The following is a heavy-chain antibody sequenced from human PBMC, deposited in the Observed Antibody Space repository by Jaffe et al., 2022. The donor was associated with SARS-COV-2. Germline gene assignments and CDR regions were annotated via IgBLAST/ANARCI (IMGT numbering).Heavy chain of an antibody. CDR2: VGGAGET. Sequence: EVHLLESGGGSVQPGGSLRLSCEGSGFTFSSYGMNWVRQAPGKGPEWVSHVGGAGETWYADSVKGRFTISRDNSKNTVYLQMTNLRAEDTATYYCAKDGFHSNGVFDFFDYWGQGSLVIVSS. V-gene: IGHV3-23*01. CDR3: AKDGFHSNGVFDFFDY. D-gene: IGHD2-8*01. J-gene: IGHJ4*02. CDR1: GFTFSSYG.